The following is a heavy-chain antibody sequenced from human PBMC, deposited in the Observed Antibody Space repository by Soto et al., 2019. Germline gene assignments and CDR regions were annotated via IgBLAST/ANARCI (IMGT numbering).Heavy chain of an antibody. CDR2: IDYRGNT. D-gene: IGHD2-15*01. V-gene: IGHV4-30-2*01. CDR1: GGSITDYRHT. J-gene: IGHJ4*02. CDR3: ARARGGYYLVN. Sequence: QLQLQESASGLLKPSQTLALTCGLRGGSITDYRHTWSWIRQPPGKALEWIGYIDYRGNTYYHPSLRRRATLSVDTSKNQFALKLTAVTAADTAVYFCARARGGYYLVNWGQGTLVTVSS.